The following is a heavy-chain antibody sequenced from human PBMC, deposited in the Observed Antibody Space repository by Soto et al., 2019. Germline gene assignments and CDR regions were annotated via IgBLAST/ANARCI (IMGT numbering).Heavy chain of an antibody. CDR1: GGSVSSGPYH. D-gene: IGHD2-8*01. CDR2: ISYSGTA. CDR3: MRSHGAY. Sequence: QVQLQESGPGLVKTSETLSLTCTVSGGSVSSGPYHWNWVRQPPGKGLEWIGHISYSGTANYNPSLRGRVTMATDTSMNQFSLRLTSVTDADTAVYYCMRSHGAYWGQGALVAVSP. J-gene: IGHJ4*02. V-gene: IGHV4-61*01.